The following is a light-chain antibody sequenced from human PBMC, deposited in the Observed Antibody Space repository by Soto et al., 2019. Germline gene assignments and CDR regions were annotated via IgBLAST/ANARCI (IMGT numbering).Light chain of an antibody. CDR1: QIVGSTY. V-gene: IGKV3-20*01. Sequence: EIVLTQSPGTLSLSPGERATLSCRASQIVGSTYLAWYQQKPGQAPRLLIYDASSRATGIPDRFSGSGSGTDFTLTISRLEPEDFAVYYCQQYDNSAITFGQGTRLESK. CDR3: QQYDNSAIT. J-gene: IGKJ5*01. CDR2: DAS.